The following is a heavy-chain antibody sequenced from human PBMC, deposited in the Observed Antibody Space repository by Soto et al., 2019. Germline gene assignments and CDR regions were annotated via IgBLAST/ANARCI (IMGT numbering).Heavy chain of an antibody. CDR3: AKHPFNPLVTPYWYFDV. J-gene: IGHJ2*01. CDR1: GDSISRSANY. V-gene: IGHV4-39*01. D-gene: IGHD3-16*02. Sequence: QLQLQESGPGLVKASETLSLTCSVSGDSISRSANYWGWVRHSPGRGLEWIGSFYYGGKTYFNPSLRSRVSFSADTSKNQLSLRLTSVTAADTATYFFAKHPFNPLVTPYWYFDVWGRGPLVTVSS. CDR2: FYYGGKT.